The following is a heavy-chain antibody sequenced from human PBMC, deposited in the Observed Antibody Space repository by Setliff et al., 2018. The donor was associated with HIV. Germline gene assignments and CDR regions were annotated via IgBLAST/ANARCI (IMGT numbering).Heavy chain of an antibody. V-gene: IGHV4-30-4*02. CDR3: ARDHYSIAATRGLGYYYYSMDV. CDR2: IYYSGST. D-gene: IGHD2-15*01. J-gene: IGHJ6*03. Sequence: PSETLSLTCTVSGGSISSGDYYWSWIRQPPGKGLEWIGYIYYSGSTYYHPSLKSRVTISVDTSKNQFSLKLSSVTAADTAVYYCARDHYSIAATRGLGYYYYSMDVWGNGTTVTVSS. CDR1: GGSISSGDYY.